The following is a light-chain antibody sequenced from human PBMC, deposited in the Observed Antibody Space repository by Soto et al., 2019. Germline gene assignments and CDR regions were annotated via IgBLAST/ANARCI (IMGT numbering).Light chain of an antibody. CDR1: QSLLNSEGKTC. V-gene: IGKV2D-29*01. CDR2: EVS. J-gene: IGKJ1*01. Sequence: DIVMTQTPLSLTVTPGQPASISCKSSQSLLNSEGKTCLYWILQKPGQPPQLLIYEVSTRISGVPDRFSGSGSGTDFTLKNSRVDGEEVGINYCMQSIETLRTLGQGTKVE. CDR3: MQSIETLRT.